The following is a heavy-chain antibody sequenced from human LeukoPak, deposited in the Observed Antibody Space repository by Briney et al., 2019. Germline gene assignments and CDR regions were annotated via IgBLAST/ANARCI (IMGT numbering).Heavy chain of an antibody. Sequence: GGSLRLSCAASGFTFSSYAMSWVRQALGKGLEWVSAISGSGGSTYYADSVKGRFTISRDNSKNTLYLQMNSLRAEDTAVYYCAKDCLGVPYYFDYWGQGTLVTVSS. CDR1: GFTFSSYA. CDR3: AKDCLGVPYYFDY. CDR2: ISGSGGST. J-gene: IGHJ4*02. D-gene: IGHD3-10*01. V-gene: IGHV3-23*01.